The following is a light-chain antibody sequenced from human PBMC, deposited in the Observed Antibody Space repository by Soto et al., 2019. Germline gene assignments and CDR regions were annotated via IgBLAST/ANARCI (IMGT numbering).Light chain of an antibody. Sequence: DIQMTQSPSSLSASVGDRVTITCRASQSISSYLNWYQQKPGKAPKLLIYAASSLQSGVPSRFSGSGSGTDFTLTINSLQPEDFATYYCQQYNSYSRTFGQGTKGDIK. CDR3: QQYNSYSRT. J-gene: IGKJ1*01. CDR1: QSISSY. CDR2: AAS. V-gene: IGKV1-39*01.